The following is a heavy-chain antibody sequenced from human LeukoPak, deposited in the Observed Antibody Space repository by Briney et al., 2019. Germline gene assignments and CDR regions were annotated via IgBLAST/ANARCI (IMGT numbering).Heavy chain of an antibody. CDR1: GYTFTSYG. D-gene: IGHD2-8*01. V-gene: IGHV1-18*01. J-gene: IGHJ4*02. CDR2: ISAYNGNT. CDR3: AREDRRYCTNGVCYPLH. Sequence: ASVKVSCKASGYTFTSYGISWVRQAPGQGLEWMGWISAYNGNTNYAQKLQGRVTMTTDTSTSTAYMELRSLRSDDTAVYYCAREDRRYCTNGVCYPLHWGQGTLVTVSS.